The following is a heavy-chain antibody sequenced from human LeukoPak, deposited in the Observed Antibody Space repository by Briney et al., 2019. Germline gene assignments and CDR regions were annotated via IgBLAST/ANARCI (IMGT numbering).Heavy chain of an antibody. J-gene: IGHJ4*02. Sequence: PGGPLRLSCAPSGFPFSRYGVHCVRQARGKGVEWVAFIRYDGSNKYYADSVKGRFTISRDNSKNTLYLQMNSLRAEDTAVYYCAKERDTAMVTIDYWGQGTLVTVSS. CDR3: AKERDTAMVTIDY. CDR2: IRYDGSNK. CDR1: GFPFSRYG. V-gene: IGHV3-30*02. D-gene: IGHD5-18*01.